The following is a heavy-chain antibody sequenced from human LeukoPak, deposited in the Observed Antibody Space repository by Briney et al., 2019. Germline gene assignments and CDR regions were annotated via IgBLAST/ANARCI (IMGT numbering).Heavy chain of an antibody. Sequence: PGGSLRLSCAASGFNFSDFYMSWIRQAPGKGLEWVSYISSSSSYTNYADSVKGRFTISRDNAKNSLYVQMKSLRAEDTAVYYCARDDSGFGEILFDYWGQGTLVTVSS. CDR1: GFNFSDFY. J-gene: IGHJ4*02. CDR3: ARDDSGFGEILFDY. D-gene: IGHD3-10*01. CDR2: ISSSSSYT. V-gene: IGHV3-11*05.